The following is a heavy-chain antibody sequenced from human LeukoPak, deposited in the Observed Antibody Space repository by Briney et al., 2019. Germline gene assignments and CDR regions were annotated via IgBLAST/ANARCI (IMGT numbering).Heavy chain of an antibody. CDR2: IYYSGST. CDR3: ATRTGDHGFVDY. V-gene: IGHV4-31*03. D-gene: IGHD7-27*01. Sequence: SETLSLTCTVSGGSISSSSYYWGWIRQPPGKGLEWIGYIYYSGSTYYNPSLKSRVTISVDTSKNQFSLKLSSVTAADTAVYYCATRTGDHGFVDYWGQGTLVTVSS. J-gene: IGHJ4*02. CDR1: GGSISSSSYY.